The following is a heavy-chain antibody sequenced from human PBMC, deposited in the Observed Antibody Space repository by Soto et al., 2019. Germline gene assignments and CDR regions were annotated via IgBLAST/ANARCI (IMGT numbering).Heavy chain of an antibody. CDR2: RKQDGTEN. D-gene: IGHD6-13*01. Sequence: GGSLRLSCAASGFNFSSYWMTWVGQAPGKGQAWVASRKQDGTENYSGDTMKGRFTIPRDHAKKSLYLQMNSLRAEDTAVYYCARATPAAPDTFDYCGQGTLVTVAS. CDR1: GFNFSSYW. V-gene: IGHV3-7*01. J-gene: IGHJ4*02. CDR3: ARATPAAPDTFDY.